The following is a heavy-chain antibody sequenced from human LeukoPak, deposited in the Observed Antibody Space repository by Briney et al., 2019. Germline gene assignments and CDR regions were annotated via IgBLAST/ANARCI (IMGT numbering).Heavy chain of an antibody. CDR1: GFTFSSYG. J-gene: IGHJ4*02. CDR2: IWNDGRNK. Sequence: PGRSLRLSCAASGFTFSSYGMHWVRQAPGKGLEWVALIWNDGRNKYYADSVKGRFTISRDNSKNTLYLQMDSPRAEDTAVYYCARHGSGSRFFDPCDHWGQGTLVTVSS. CDR3: ARHGSGSRFFDPCDH. D-gene: IGHD1-26*01. V-gene: IGHV3-33*01.